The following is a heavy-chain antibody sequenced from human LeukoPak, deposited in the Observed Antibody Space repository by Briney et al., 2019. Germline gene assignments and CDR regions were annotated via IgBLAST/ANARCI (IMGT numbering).Heavy chain of an antibody. Sequence: PGGSLRLSCAASGFTFSSYAMSWVRQAPGKGLEWVSAISGSGGSTYYADSVKGRFTISRDNSKNTLYLQMNSLRAEDTAVYYCARSGYDILTGFDYWGQGTLVTVSS. CDR2: ISGSGGST. V-gene: IGHV3-23*01. CDR1: GFTFSSYA. J-gene: IGHJ4*02. CDR3: ARSGYDILTGFDY. D-gene: IGHD3-9*01.